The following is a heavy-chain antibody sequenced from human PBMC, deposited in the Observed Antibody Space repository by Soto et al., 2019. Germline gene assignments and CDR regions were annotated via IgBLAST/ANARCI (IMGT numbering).Heavy chain of an antibody. D-gene: IGHD2-2*01. J-gene: IGHJ6*03. CDR1: GFTFSSYA. V-gene: IGHV3-23*01. Sequence: GGSLRLSCAASGFTFSSYAMSWVRQAPGKGLEWVSSISASGATTHHADSVKGRFTISRDNSKSTLYLQMDRLTAGDTAVYYCAKGGRANCYALTPCSHYYVDAWAKGTTVTVSS. CDR3: AKGGRANCYALTPCSHYYVDA. CDR2: ISASGATT.